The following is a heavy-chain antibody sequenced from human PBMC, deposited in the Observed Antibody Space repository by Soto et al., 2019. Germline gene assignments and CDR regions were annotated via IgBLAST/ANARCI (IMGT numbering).Heavy chain of an antibody. CDR2: ISASGTST. V-gene: IGHV3-23*04. CDR1: GFTFSNYA. J-gene: IGHJ3*01. Sequence: EVQLVNSGGGLVQPGGSLRLSCVASGFTFSNYAMSWVRQAPGKGLEWVSVISASGTSTYYTESVKGRFIISRDTSMNTLYLQVNTLRAEDTAISYCAKYYKAAGTFGVVAADAFAFWGQGTTVIASS. CDR3: AKYYKAAGTFGVVAADAFAF. D-gene: IGHD3-3*01.